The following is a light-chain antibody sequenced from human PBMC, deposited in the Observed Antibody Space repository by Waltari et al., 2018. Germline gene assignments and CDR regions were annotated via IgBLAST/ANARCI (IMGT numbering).Light chain of an antibody. J-gene: IGKJ1*01. V-gene: IGKV3-20*01. CDR1: QSVNTY. CDR3: QHHVRLPAT. CDR2: GAY. Sequence: IVLTQSPGTLSLSPGERATLSCGASQSVNTYLAWYQQKPGQAPRLLIYGAYTRAAGIPDRFSGSGFGTDFSLTISRLEAEDFAVYYCQHHVRLPATFGQGTKVEIK.